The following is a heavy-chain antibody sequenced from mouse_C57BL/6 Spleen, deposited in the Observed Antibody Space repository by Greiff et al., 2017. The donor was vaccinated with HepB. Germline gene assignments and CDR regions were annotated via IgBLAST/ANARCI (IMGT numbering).Heavy chain of an antibody. J-gene: IGHJ2*01. D-gene: IGHD1-1*01. CDR1: GFTFSSYA. Sequence: EVQLVESGGGLVKPGGSLKLSCAASGFTFSSYAMSWVRQTPEKRLEWVATISDGGSYTYYPDNVKGRFTISRDNAKNNLYLQMSHLKSEDTAMYYCAREGGSFTTVVATEYFDYWGQGTTLTVSS. CDR2: ISDGGSYT. V-gene: IGHV5-4*01. CDR3: AREGGSFTTVVATEYFDY.